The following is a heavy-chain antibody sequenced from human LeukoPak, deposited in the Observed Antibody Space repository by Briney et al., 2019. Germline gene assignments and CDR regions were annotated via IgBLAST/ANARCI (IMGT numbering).Heavy chain of an antibody. V-gene: IGHV3-74*01. CDR3: ARETRVRGVTDY. CDR1: GFTFSDYW. CDR2: IKSDGGLT. D-gene: IGHD3-10*01. Sequence: GGSLRLSCAASGFTFSDYWMHWVRQAPGKGLVWVSRIKSDGGLTNYADSVKGRFTISRDNAKNSLYLQMNSLRAEDTAVYYCARETRVRGVTDYWGQGTLVTVSS. J-gene: IGHJ4*02.